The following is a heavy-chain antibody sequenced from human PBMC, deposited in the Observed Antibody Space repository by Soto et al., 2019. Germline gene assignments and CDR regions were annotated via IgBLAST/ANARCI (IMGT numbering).Heavy chain of an antibody. CDR1: GYAFTSYT. J-gene: IGHJ4*02. Sequence: QVQLVQSGAEVKKPGASVKVSCNPSGYAFTSYTMHWVRQAPGQGLEWMGWINADNGDSKYSQKFQGRVTITRDTSESIAYMGLSGLRSEATAVYYCARDTGSGLRVEPGIFEYWGQGTLVTVSS. CDR2: INADNGDS. V-gene: IGHV1-3*01. CDR3: ARDTGSGLRVEPGIFEY. D-gene: IGHD2-15*01.